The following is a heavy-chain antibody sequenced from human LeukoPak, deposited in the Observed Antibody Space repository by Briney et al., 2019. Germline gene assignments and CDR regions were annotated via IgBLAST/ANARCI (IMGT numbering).Heavy chain of an antibody. CDR2: IIPIFGTA. J-gene: IGHJ4*02. CDR1: GYTFTSYG. Sequence: ASVKVSCKASGYTFTSYGISWVRQAPGQGLEWMGGIIPIFGTANYAQKFQGRVTITADESTSTAYMELSSLRSEDTAVYYCARESVVGATLDYWGQGTLVTVSS. V-gene: IGHV1-69*13. D-gene: IGHD1-26*01. CDR3: ARESVVGATLDY.